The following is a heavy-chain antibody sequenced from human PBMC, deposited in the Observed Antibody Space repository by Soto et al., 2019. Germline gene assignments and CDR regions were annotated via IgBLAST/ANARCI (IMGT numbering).Heavy chain of an antibody. Sequence: ASAKVSCKASGYTFTSYGISWVRQAPGQGLEWMGWISAYNGNTNYAQKLQGRVTMTTDTSTSTAYMELSSLRSEDTAVYYCARGSEHYYYYYYMDVWGKGTTVTVSS. J-gene: IGHJ6*03. D-gene: IGHD3-10*01. CDR3: ARGSEHYYYYYYMDV. CDR2: ISAYNGNT. V-gene: IGHV1-18*01. CDR1: GYTFTSYG.